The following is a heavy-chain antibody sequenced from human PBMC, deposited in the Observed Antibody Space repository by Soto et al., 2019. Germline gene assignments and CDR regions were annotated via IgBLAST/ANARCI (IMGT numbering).Heavy chain of an antibody. CDR1: GLTFSSQL. D-gene: IGHD1-1*01. CDR3: ARSPYTGSRFDY. Sequence: GGSLRLSCAACGLTFSSQLMHWVLHAPGKGLVWVSRINSDGSITSYADSVKGRFTISRDNAKNTLYLQMNSLRAEDTAVYYCARSPYTGSRFDYWGQGTQVTVSS. V-gene: IGHV3-74*01. J-gene: IGHJ4*02. CDR2: INSDGSIT.